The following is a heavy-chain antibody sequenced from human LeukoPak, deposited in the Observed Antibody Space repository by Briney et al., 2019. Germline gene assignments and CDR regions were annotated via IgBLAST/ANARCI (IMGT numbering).Heavy chain of an antibody. J-gene: IGHJ4*02. CDR1: GGSVSSGSYY. V-gene: IGHV4-39*07. CDR2: INHSGST. CDR3: ARGVQGNSAEYGDQTYYFDY. Sequence: PSETLSLTCTVSGGSVSSGSYYWSWIRQPPGKGLEWIGEINHSGSTNYNPSLKSRVTISVDTSKNQFSLKLSSVTAADTAVYYCARGVQGNSAEYGDQTYYFDYWGQGTLVTVSS. D-gene: IGHD4-17*01.